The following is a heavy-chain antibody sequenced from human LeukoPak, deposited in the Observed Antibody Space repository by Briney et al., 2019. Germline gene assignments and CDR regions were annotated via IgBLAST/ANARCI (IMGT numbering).Heavy chain of an antibody. CDR1: GIPFSKYG. J-gene: IGHJ3*01. V-gene: IGHV3-33*01. Sequence: PGRSLRLSCAVSGIPFSKYGMHWVRQAPGKGLEWVATIWHDGSPKMYADSAKGRFTISRGDSKNMLYLQMNSLRVEDTAEYYCVTHYKWDLLVHAFDFWGQGTRVTVSP. CDR2: IWHDGSPK. CDR3: VTHYKWDLLVHAFDF. D-gene: IGHD1-26*01.